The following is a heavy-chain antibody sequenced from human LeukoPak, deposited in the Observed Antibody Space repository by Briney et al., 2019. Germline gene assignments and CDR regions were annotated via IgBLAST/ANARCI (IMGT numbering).Heavy chain of an antibody. J-gene: IGHJ4*02. CDR2: IYYSGST. CDR1: GGSISSSRYY. CDR3: ARDILATSIAAPYY. V-gene: IGHV4-39*07. D-gene: IGHD6-6*01. Sequence: SETLSLTCTVSGGSISSSRYYWGWIRQPPGKGLEWIGSIYYSGSTYYNPSLKSRVTMSVDTSKNQFSLRLSSVNAADTAVYYCARDILATSIAAPYYWGQGTLVTVSS.